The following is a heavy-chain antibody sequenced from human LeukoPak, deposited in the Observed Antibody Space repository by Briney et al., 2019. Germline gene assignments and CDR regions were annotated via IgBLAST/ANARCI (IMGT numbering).Heavy chain of an antibody. Sequence: PSETLSLTCTVSGGSISSYYWSWIRQPPGKGLDWIGYIYYGGSTNYNPSLKSRVTISVDTSKNQFSLKLSSVTAADTAVYYCARVGPRGWYFDLWGRGTLVIVSS. V-gene: IGHV4-59*01. J-gene: IGHJ2*01. CDR1: GGSISSYY. CDR3: ARVGPRGWYFDL. CDR2: IYYGGST.